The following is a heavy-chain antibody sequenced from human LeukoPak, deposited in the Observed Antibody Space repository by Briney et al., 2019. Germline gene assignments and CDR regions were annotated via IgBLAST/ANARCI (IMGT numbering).Heavy chain of an antibody. J-gene: IGHJ4*02. Sequence: ASVKVSCKASGYTFTGYYMHWVRQAPGQGLEWMGWINPNSGGTNYAQKFQGRVTMTRDTSISTAYMELSRLRSDDTAVHYCARDRGWYPYYFDYWGQGTLVTVSS. CDR2: INPNSGGT. D-gene: IGHD6-19*01. CDR3: ARDRGWYPYYFDY. V-gene: IGHV1-2*02. CDR1: GYTFTGYY.